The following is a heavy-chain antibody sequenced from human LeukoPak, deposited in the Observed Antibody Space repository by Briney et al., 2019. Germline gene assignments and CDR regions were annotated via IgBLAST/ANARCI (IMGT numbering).Heavy chain of an antibody. V-gene: IGHV4-59*01. CDR1: GGSISSYY. J-gene: IGHJ4*02. Sequence: SETLSLTCTVSGGSISSYYWSWIRQPPGKGLEWIGYIYYSGSTNYNPSLKSRVTISVDTSKNQFSLKLSSVTAADTAVYYCARGPSYLAAAGKGIFVYWGQGTLVTVSS. CDR2: IYYSGST. CDR3: ARGPSYLAAAGKGIFVY. D-gene: IGHD6-13*01.